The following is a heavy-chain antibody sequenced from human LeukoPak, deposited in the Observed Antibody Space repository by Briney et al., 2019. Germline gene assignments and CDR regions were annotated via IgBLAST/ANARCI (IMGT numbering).Heavy chain of an antibody. CDR3: ARYYHYGSGSYYNDDAFDI. CDR2: ISAYNGNT. CDR1: GYTFTSYG. D-gene: IGHD3-10*01. V-gene: IGHV1-18*01. J-gene: IGHJ3*02. Sequence: ASVKVSCKASGYTFTSYGISWVRQAPGQGLEWMGWISAYNGNTNYAQKLQGRVTMTTDTSTSTAYMELRSLRSDDTAVYYCARYYHYGSGSYYNDDAFDIWGQGTMVTVSS.